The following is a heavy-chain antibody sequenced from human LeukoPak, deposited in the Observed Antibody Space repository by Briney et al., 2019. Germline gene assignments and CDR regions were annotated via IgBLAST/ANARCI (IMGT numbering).Heavy chain of an antibody. CDR3: ARVLPLLWFGESLDY. CDR2: ISSSGSTI. CDR1: GFTFSDYY. J-gene: IGHJ4*02. V-gene: IGHV3-11*01. D-gene: IGHD3-10*01. Sequence: GGSLRLSCAASGFTFSDYYMSWIRQAPGEGLEWVSYISSSGSTIYYADSVKGRFTISRDNAKNSLYLQMTSLSAEDTAVYYCARVLPLLWFGESLDYWGQGTLVTVSS.